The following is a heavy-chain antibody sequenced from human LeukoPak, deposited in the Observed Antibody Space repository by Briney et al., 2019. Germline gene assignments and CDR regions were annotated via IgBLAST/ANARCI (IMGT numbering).Heavy chain of an antibody. CDR2: IYLGDSDT. CDR1: GYSFTNNW. V-gene: IGHV5-51*01. D-gene: IGHD5-18*01. J-gene: IGHJ2*01. CDR3: ARHPSRYSYGFLTYWHFDH. Sequence: GESLKISCEASGYSFTNNWIAWVRQMPGKGLEWMGVIYLGDSDTRYSPSFQGQVTISADKSITTAYLQWSSLKASDTAMYYCARHPSRYSYGFLTYWHFDHWGHGTLVTVPS.